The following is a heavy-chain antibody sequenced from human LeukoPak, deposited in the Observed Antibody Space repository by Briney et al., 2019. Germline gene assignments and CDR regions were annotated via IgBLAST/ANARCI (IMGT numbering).Heavy chain of an antibody. D-gene: IGHD2-15*01. J-gene: IGHJ4*02. V-gene: IGHV1-8*01. CDR3: AKAPPPHCSGGRCYSWGFVED. CDR2: MNPKSGNT. Sequence: GASVKVSCKASGYTFINYDINWVRQAAGQGPEWMGWMNPKSGNTGYAQRFQGRVTMTRDISINTAYMELNSLRSEDTAAYYCAKAPPPHCSGGRCYSWGFVEDWGQGTLATVSS. CDR1: GYTFINYD.